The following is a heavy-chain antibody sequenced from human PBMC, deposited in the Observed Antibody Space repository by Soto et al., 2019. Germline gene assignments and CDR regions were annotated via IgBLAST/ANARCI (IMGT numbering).Heavy chain of an antibody. CDR1: GYTFTSYG. Sequence: GASVKVSCEASGYTFTSYGISWVRQAPGQGLEWMGWISACNGNTKYAQKLQGRVTMTRDTSASTAYMELSSLRSEDTAVYYCARSPPGVYGSGSPPDVWGQGTTVTVSS. D-gene: IGHD3-10*01. J-gene: IGHJ6*02. CDR3: ARSPPGVYGSGSPPDV. V-gene: IGHV1-18*01. CDR2: ISACNGNT.